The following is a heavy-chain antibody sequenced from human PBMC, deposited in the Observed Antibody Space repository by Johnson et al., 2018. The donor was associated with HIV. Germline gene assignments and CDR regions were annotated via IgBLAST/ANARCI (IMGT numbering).Heavy chain of an antibody. D-gene: IGHD6-19*01. CDR3: ARNDAVTGLKGAFDV. Sequence: EQLVESGGGLVQPGGSQRLSCVVFGFTFRSSWMSWVRQAPGKGLEWVANIRPDGSEKYYVDSVKGRFTISRDNAKNSLYLQMNSLRVEDTAVYYCARNDAVTGLKGAFDVWGQGTMVTVSS. V-gene: IGHV3-7*05. J-gene: IGHJ3*01. CDR2: IRPDGSEK. CDR1: GFTFRSSW.